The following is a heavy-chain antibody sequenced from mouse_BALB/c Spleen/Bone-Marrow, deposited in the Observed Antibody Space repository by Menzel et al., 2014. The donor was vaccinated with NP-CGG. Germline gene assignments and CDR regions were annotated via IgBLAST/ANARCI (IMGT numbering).Heavy chain of an antibody. V-gene: IGHV2-9*02. Sequence: VQLQQSGPGLVSPSQSLSITCTVSGSSLTSYGVHWVRQPPGKGLEWLGVIWAGGSTNYNSALMSRLSISKDNSKSQVFLKMNSLQTDDTAMYYCARVTGTDWYFDVWGAGTTVTVSS. CDR2: IWAGGST. D-gene: IGHD4-1*01. CDR3: ARVTGTDWYFDV. J-gene: IGHJ1*01. CDR1: GSSLTSYG.